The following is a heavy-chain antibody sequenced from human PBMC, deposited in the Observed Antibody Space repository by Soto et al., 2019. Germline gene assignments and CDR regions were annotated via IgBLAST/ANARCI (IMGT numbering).Heavy chain of an antibody. Sequence: EVQLLESGGRLVPPGGSLRLSCAGSRFSFSNYAMTWARQAPGEGLEWVSSITGSGGGTTYADSVKGRFTISRDNSKYILYLQMDSLRADDTSVYYCSTDPTGDYIGAFDNWGQGPMVTVSS. D-gene: IGHD4-17*01. CDR3: STDPTGDYIGAFDN. CDR1: RFSFSNYA. V-gene: IGHV3-23*01. CDR2: ITGSGGGT. J-gene: IGHJ3*02.